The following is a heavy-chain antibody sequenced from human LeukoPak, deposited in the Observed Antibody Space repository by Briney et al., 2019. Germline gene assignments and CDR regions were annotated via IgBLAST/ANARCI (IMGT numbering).Heavy chain of an antibody. CDR1: GFTFGSSA. CDR3: ARDPYSSSFVDY. Sequence: PGGSLRLSCAASGFTFGSSAMSWVRQAPGKGPEWVSTFSRSGPDIYYADSVKGRFTIFRDNSKNTLYLQMNSLRAEDTAVYYCARDPYSSSFVDYWGQGTLVTVSS. V-gene: IGHV3-23*01. CDR2: FSRSGPDI. J-gene: IGHJ4*02. D-gene: IGHD6-13*01.